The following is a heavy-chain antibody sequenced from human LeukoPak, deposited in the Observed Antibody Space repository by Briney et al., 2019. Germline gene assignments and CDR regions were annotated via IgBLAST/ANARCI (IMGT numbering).Heavy chain of an antibody. CDR1: GGSISGYS. V-gene: IGHV4-59*01. CDR2: FHNSRTT. Sequence: SETLSLTCTVSGGSISGYSWTWIRQPPGQGLEWIGYFHNSRTTSYNPSLTGRVIISVDTAMDQISLKLNSVTAADTAVYYCARGNLGLSPWGQGTLLTVSS. CDR3: ARGNLGLSP. J-gene: IGHJ5*02. D-gene: IGHD4-23*01.